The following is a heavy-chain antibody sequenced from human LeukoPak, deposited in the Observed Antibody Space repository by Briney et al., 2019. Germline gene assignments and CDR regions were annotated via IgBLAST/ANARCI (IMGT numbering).Heavy chain of an antibody. D-gene: IGHD5-18*01. CDR2: VSGSGGDT. Sequence: GGSLRLSCAASGFTFSTYAMHWVRQAPGKGLEWVSAVSGSGGDTYYADSVTGRFTISRDNSKNTLYVLLNSLGAEDTAVYYCATTLNTGFFQSWGRGTLVTVSS. V-gene: IGHV3-23*01. CDR1: GFTFSTYA. J-gene: IGHJ5*02. CDR3: ATTLNTGFFQS.